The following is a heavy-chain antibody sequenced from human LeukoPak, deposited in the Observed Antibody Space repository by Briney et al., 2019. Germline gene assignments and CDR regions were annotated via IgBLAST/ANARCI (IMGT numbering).Heavy chain of an antibody. CDR1: GGSISSYY. CDR3: ARGTAAAPLDYFDY. V-gene: IGHV4-59*01. CDR2: IYYSGST. Sequence: SETLSLTCTVSGGSISSYYWSWIRQLPGKGLEWIGYIYYSGSTNYNPSLKSRVTISVDTSKNQFSLKLSSVTAADTAVYYCARGTAAAPLDYFDYWGQGTLVTVSS. D-gene: IGHD6-13*01. J-gene: IGHJ4*02.